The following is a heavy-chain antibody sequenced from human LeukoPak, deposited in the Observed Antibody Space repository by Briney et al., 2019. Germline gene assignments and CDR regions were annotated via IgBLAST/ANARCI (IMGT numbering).Heavy chain of an antibody. CDR3: TRYQVSLWFGESQDAFDI. V-gene: IGHV3-49*04. Sequence: GGSLRLSCTASGFTFGDYAMSWVRQAPGKGLEWVGFIRSKAYGGTTEYAASVKGRFTISRDDSKSIAYLQMNSLKTEDTAVYYCTRYQVSLWFGESQDAFDIWGQGTMVTVSS. D-gene: IGHD3-10*01. J-gene: IGHJ3*02. CDR1: GFTFGDYA. CDR2: IRSKAYGGTT.